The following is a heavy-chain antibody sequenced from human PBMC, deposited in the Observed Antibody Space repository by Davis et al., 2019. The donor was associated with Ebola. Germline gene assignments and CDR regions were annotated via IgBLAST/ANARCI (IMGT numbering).Heavy chain of an antibody. V-gene: IGHV1-8*01. CDR2: MNPNSGNT. D-gene: IGHD1-26*01. CDR1: GYTFTSYD. J-gene: IGHJ4*02. CDR3: ARDIKWELYYFDY. Sequence: AASVKASCKASGYTFTSYDINWVRQATGQGLEWMGWMNPNSGNTGYAQKFQGRVTMTRNTSISTAYMELSSLRSEDTAVYYCARDIKWELYYFDYWGQGTLVTVSS.